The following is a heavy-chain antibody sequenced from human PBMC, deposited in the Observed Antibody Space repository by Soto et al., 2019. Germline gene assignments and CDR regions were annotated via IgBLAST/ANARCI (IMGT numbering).Heavy chain of an antibody. J-gene: IGHJ5*02. CDR1: GGSISSGDYS. Sequence: QVLLQESGPGLVKSSQTLSLTCTVSGGSISSGDYSWSWVRQSPGKGLERIGHIYNSGITYYNPSLKSRVVISIDTSRNQFSLRWNSLTAADRAVYFCARGVTVFGLVSRFWFDPWGQGTVVTVSS. CDR2: IYNSGIT. V-gene: IGHV4-30-4*01. CDR3: ARGVTVFGLVSRFWFDP. D-gene: IGHD3-3*01.